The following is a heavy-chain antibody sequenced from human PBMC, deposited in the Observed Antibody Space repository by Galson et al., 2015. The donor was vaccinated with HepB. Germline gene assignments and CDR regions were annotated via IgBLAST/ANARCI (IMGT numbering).Heavy chain of an antibody. D-gene: IGHD6-19*01. Sequence: SLSLSCAASGFTFSSYGMIWVRQAPGKGLEWVSAVMSGSGGAFYADSVKGRFTISRDNSKNTLSLQMNSLGAEGTAVYYCAKCGVLSSGWCNYFDHWGQGTLVTVSS. CDR3: AKCGVLSSGWCNYFDH. CDR1: GFTFSSYG. V-gene: IGHV3-23*01. J-gene: IGHJ4*02. CDR2: VMSGSGGA.